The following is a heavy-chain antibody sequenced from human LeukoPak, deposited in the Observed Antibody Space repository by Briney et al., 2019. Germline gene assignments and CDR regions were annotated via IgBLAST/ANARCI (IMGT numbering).Heavy chain of an antibody. CDR1: GFTFSDSA. J-gene: IGHJ6*01. D-gene: IGHD1-26*01. V-gene: IGHV3-73*01. CDR3: TKELTYYCSLDV. CDR2: VRSKHNSYAT. Sequence: GGSLRLSCADSGFTFSDSAVHWVRQASGKGLEWVGRVRSKHNSYATAYAASVTGRFTISRDDSKRMAFLQMNSLKTEDTAIYYCTKELTYYCSLDVWGQGTTVTVSS.